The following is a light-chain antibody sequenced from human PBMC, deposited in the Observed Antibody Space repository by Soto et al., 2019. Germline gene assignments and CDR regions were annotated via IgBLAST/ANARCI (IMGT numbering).Light chain of an antibody. J-gene: IGLJ3*02. V-gene: IGLV2-14*01. CDR1: SSDVGGYNY. CDR3: SSYTSSSTPRV. Sequence: QSALTQPASVSGSPGQSITISCTGTSSDVGGYNYVSWYQQHPGKAPKLMIYDVSNRPSGVSNRFSGSKSGNTASLTIPGLQAEDEADYYCSSYTSSSTPRVFGGGTKLTVL. CDR2: DVS.